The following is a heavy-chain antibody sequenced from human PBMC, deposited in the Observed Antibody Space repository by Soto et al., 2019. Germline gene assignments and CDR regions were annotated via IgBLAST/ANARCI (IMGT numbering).Heavy chain of an antibody. V-gene: IGHV4-59*12. CDR3: ARGRRLLWYGSGSYHNNYFAY. CDR2: IYYTGST. CDR1: GGSISSYY. J-gene: IGHJ4*02. Sequence: SETLSLTCTVSGGSISSYYWRWFRHPPGKELEWIGYIYYTGSTNYNPSLKSRVTISVDTSKNQFSLKLSSVTAADTAVYYCARGRRLLWYGSGSYHNNYFAYCGQGTLVTVSS. D-gene: IGHD3-10*01.